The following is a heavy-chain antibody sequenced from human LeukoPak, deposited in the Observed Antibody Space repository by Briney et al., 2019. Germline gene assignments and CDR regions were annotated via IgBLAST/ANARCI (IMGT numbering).Heavy chain of an antibody. D-gene: IGHD6-6*01. Sequence: GGSLRLSCAASGFTFSSYSMNWVRQAPGKGLEWVSSISSSNSYIYYADSVRGRFTISRDNAKNSLYLQVNSLRAEDTAVYYCARAYSSSLGMDVWGQGTTVTVSS. J-gene: IGHJ6*02. CDR3: ARAYSSSLGMDV. V-gene: IGHV3-21*01. CDR1: GFTFSSYS. CDR2: ISSSNSYI.